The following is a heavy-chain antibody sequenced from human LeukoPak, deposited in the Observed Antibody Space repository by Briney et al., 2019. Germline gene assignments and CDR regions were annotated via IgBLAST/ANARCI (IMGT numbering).Heavy chain of an antibody. CDR2: IRYDGRNK. CDR1: GFTFSTYG. CDR3: ARYCTFRACSGTKYDS. D-gene: IGHD1-1*01. V-gene: IGHV3-30*02. Sequence: GGSLRLSCAASGFTFSTYGMHWVRQAPGKGLEWAAFIRYDGRNKYYADSVKGRFTISRDNSKNTLCLQMNSLRAEDTAVYYCARYCTFRACSGTKYDSWGPGTLVTVSS. J-gene: IGHJ4*02.